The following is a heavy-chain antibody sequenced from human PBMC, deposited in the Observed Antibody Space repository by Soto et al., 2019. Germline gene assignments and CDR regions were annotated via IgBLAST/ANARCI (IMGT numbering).Heavy chain of an antibody. CDR2: ISYDGNNK. J-gene: IGHJ4*02. Sequence: PGGSLRLSCAASEFTFSNYAMHWVRQPPDKGLQWLAVISYDGNNKYYADSVEGRFTISRDNSKNTVYLQMNSLRLEDTAVYYCARGPSYSDSYFDYWGQGTLVTVSS. CDR1: EFTFSNYA. CDR3: ARGPSYSDSYFDY. V-gene: IGHV3-30*03. D-gene: IGHD4-17*01.